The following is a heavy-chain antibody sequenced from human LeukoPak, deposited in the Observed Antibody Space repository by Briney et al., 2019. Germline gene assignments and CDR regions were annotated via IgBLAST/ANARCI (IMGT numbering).Heavy chain of an antibody. D-gene: IGHD1-14*01. CDR2: IKQDGSEK. V-gene: IGHV3-7*03. Sequence: GGSLRLSCAASTFTFSNYWMRWVRQAPGKGLEWVANIKQDGSEKYYVDSVKGRFTISRDNAKTSLYLQMNSLRAEDTAVYYCARDVLAAGATGTFDIWGQGTMVTVSS. CDR1: TFTFSNYW. CDR3: ARDVLAAGATGTFDI. J-gene: IGHJ3*02.